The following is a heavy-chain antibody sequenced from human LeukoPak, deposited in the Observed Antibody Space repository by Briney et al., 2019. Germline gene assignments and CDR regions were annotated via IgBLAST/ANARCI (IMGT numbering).Heavy chain of an antibody. D-gene: IGHD6-13*01. V-gene: IGHV1-18*01. J-gene: IGHJ4*02. CDR3: ARDHSSSCQLFDY. Sequence: GASVKISCKASGYTFTNYGITWVRQAPGQGLEWMGWRSAYNGNTKYEQTLQGRVTMTTDTSTSTAYMELRSLTSDDTAVYYCARDHSSSCQLFDYWGQGTLVTVSS. CDR1: GYTFTNYG. CDR2: RSAYNGNT.